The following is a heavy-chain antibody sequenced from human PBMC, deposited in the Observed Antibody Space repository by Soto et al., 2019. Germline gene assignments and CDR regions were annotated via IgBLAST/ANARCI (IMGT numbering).Heavy chain of an antibody. D-gene: IGHD2-2*01. CDR2: IDPTDSYT. V-gene: IGHV5-10-1*01. Sequence: GESLKISCKGSGYSFTNYWISWVRQMPGKGLEWRGRIDPTDSYTNYSPSFQGHVTISVDKYISTAYLQWSSLKASDTAMYYCARRYCSSARCPRNYYGMDVWGQGTTVTVSS. CDR3: ARRYCSSARCPRNYYGMDV. J-gene: IGHJ6*02. CDR1: GYSFTNYW.